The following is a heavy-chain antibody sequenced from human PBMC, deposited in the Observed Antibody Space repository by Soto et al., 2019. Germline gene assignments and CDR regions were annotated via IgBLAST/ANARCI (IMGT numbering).Heavy chain of an antibody. CDR1: GFMFSNHG. CDR3: VRGDNWNDEASDY. CDR2: IWSDGNNR. D-gene: IGHD1-1*01. J-gene: IGHJ4*02. Sequence: QVQLVESGGGVVQPGRSLRLSCAASGFMFSNHGMHWVRQAPGKGLEWVAVIWSDGNNRYYADSVKGRFTISRDNSKNTLYLKRNSLRAEDTAVYYCVRGDNWNDEASDYWGQGTLVTVSS. V-gene: IGHV3-33*01.